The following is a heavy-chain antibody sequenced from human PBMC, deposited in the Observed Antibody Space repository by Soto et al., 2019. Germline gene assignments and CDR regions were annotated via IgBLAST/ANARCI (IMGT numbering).Heavy chain of an antibody. CDR2: ISGSGGST. V-gene: IGHV3-23*01. CDR1: GFTFSSYA. D-gene: IGHD2-2*01. Sequence: GGSLRLSCAASGFTFSSYAMSWVRQAPGKGLEWVSAISGSGGSTYYADSVEGRFTISRDNSKNTLYLQMNSLRAEDTAVYYCAKDHTVVVPAAIVYWGQGTLVTVSS. J-gene: IGHJ4*02. CDR3: AKDHTVVVPAAIVY.